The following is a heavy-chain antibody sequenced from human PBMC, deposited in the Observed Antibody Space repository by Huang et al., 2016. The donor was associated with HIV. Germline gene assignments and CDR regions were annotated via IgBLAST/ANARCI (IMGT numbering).Heavy chain of an antibody. J-gene: IGHJ4*02. Sequence: QEQLVESGGGVVQPGGSLRLSCATSGFSFSPYGMHWVRQGPGKGLELVAFIRFDGGNKHYADSAKGRFTISRDNSKKMLFLEMNSLRGDDTAFYYCATDLGGYSFDYWGQGALVSVSS. CDR1: GFSFSPYG. CDR2: IRFDGGNK. V-gene: IGHV3-30*02. D-gene: IGHD2-21*02. CDR3: ATDLGGYSFDY.